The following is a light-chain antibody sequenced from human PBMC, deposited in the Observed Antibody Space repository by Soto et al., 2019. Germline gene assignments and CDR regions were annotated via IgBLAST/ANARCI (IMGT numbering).Light chain of an antibody. CDR1: SSDVGGYNY. V-gene: IGLV2-14*01. CDR3: SSYTSSSTLV. CDR2: EVS. Sequence: SVLTQPASVSGSPGQSITISCTGTSSDVGGYNYVSWYQQHPGKAPKLMIYEVSNRPSGVSNRFSGSKSGNTASLTISGLQAADEADYYCSSYTSSSTLVFGGGTQLTVL. J-gene: IGLJ2*01.